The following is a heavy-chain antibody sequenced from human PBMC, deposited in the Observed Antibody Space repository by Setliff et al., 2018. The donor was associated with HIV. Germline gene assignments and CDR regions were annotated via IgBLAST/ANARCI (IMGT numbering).Heavy chain of an antibody. J-gene: IGHJ4*02. CDR1: GASFIRSRYY. Sequence: SETLSLTCTVSGASFIRSRYYWSWIRQPAGKGLEWIGHVYTTGSASYDPSLESRVTILEALSKNQFSLNLDSVTAADTAVYFCARALAGGSGWNYFDLWGPGTLVTVSS. D-gene: IGHD6-19*01. CDR3: ARALAGGSGWNYFDL. CDR2: VYTTGSA. V-gene: IGHV4-61*09.